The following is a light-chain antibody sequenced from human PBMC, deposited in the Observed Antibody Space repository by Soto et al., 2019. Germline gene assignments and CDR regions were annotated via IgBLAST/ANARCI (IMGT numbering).Light chain of an antibody. CDR2: GAS. CDR1: QSVNTN. J-gene: IGKJ3*01. V-gene: IGKV3-20*01. CDR3: QQYDASPLT. Sequence: EIVVTQSPATLSVSPGERATLSCRASQSVNTNFAWYQQKPGQAPRLLLYGASNRATGIPDRFNGSGSGTDFALTISRLEPEDFAVYFCQQYDASPLTFGPGTKVDI.